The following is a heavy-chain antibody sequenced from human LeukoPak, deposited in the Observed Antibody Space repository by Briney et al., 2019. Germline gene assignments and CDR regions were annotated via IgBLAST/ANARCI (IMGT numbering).Heavy chain of an antibody. J-gene: IGHJ4*02. CDR1: GYTFTSYD. CDR3: ARGYSSGPDYFDY. Sequence: VASVRVSFTASGYTFTSYDINWVRQGTGQGREWMGWMNPNSGNRGYAQKFQGRVTMTRNTSISTAYMELSSLRSEDTAVYYCARGYSSGPDYFDYWGQGTLVTVSS. D-gene: IGHD6-19*01. V-gene: IGHV1-8*01. CDR2: MNPNSGNR.